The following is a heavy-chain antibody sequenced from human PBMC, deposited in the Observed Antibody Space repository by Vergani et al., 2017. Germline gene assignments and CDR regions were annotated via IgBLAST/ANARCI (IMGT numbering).Heavy chain of an antibody. CDR1: GFTFIMRA. CDR2: LSASDRRT. J-gene: IGHJ3*02. D-gene: IGHD6-19*01. CDR3: AKVGRSEVAGTFGAFDI. Sequence: EVQLLESGGDLVQPGGSLRLSCAASGFTFIMRAMSWVRQAPGKGLEWVSTLSASDRRTHYADSVKGRFTTSRDISKNTLFLHMNSLRPEDTAVYYCAKVGRSEVAGTFGAFDIWGQGTMVTVSS. V-gene: IGHV3-23*01.